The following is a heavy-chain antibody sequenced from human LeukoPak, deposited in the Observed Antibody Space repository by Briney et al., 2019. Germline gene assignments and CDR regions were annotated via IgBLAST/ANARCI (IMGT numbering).Heavy chain of an antibody. CDR2: ISGSGGST. J-gene: IGHJ4*02. D-gene: IGHD1-26*01. Sequence: GGSLRLSCAASGFTFSSYSMNWVRQAPGKGLEWVSAISGSGGSTYYADSVKGRFTISRDNSKNTLYLQMNSLRAEDTAVYYCAKVVGASFDYWGQGTLVTVSS. V-gene: IGHV3-23*01. CDR1: GFTFSSYS. CDR3: AKVVGASFDY.